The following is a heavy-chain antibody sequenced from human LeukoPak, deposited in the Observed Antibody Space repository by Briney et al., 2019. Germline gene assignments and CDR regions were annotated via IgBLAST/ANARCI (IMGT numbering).Heavy chain of an antibody. J-gene: IGHJ3*02. CDR1: GFTFSSYA. CDR3: ANLYYYDSSGYYYSPFDI. V-gene: IGHV3-23*01. D-gene: IGHD3-22*01. CDR2: ISDSGGST. Sequence: PGGSLRLSCAASGFTFSSYALSWVRQAPGKGLEWVSVISDSGGSTYYADSVKGRFTISRDNSKNTLYLQMNSLRAEDTAVYYCANLYYYDSSGYYYSPFDIWGQGTMVTVSS.